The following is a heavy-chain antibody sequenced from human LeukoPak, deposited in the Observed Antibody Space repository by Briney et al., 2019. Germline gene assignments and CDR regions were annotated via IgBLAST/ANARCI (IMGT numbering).Heavy chain of an antibody. CDR3: ARRSKRPVPFDY. Sequence: SETLSLTCAVYGGSFSGYYWSWIRQPPGKGLEWIGEINHSGSTNYNPSLKSRVTISVDTSKNQFSLKLSSVTAVDTAVYYCARRSKRPVPFDYWGQGTLVTVSS. J-gene: IGHJ4*02. D-gene: IGHD2-2*01. CDR2: INHSGST. CDR1: GGSFSGYY. V-gene: IGHV4-34*01.